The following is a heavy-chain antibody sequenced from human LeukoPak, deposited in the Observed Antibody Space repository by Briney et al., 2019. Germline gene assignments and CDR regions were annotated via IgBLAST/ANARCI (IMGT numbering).Heavy chain of an antibody. CDR2: ISSSSSYI. Sequence: GGSLRLSCAASGFTFSSYSMNWVRQAPGKGLEWVSSISSSSSYIYYADSVKGRFTISRDNAKNSLYLQMNSLRAEDTAVYYCARDWDTAMENYYYGMDVWGQGTTVTVSS. CDR3: ARDWDTAMENYYYGMDV. CDR1: GFTFSSYS. J-gene: IGHJ6*02. V-gene: IGHV3-21*01. D-gene: IGHD5-18*01.